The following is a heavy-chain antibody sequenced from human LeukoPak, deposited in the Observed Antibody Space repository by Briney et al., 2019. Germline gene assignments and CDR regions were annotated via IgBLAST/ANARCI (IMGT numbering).Heavy chain of an antibody. D-gene: IGHD6-19*01. CDR3: AREEPLSSGWYDY. V-gene: IGHV4-34*01. J-gene: IGHJ4*02. CDR1: GGSFSGYY. Sequence: TETLSLTCAVYGGSFSGYYWSWIRQPPGKGLEWIGEINHSGSTNYNPSLKSRVTISVDTSKNQFSLKLSSVTAADTAVYYCAREEPLSSGWYDYWGQGTLVTVSS. CDR2: INHSGST.